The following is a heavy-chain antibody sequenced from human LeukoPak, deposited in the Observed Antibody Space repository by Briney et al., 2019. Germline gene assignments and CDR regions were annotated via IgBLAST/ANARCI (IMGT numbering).Heavy chain of an antibody. V-gene: IGHV4-59*01. J-gene: IGHJ5*02. D-gene: IGHD6-13*01. CDR2: IYYSGST. CDR3: ARDYGSWLNWFDP. Sequence: SETLSLTCTVSGGSISSYYWSWIRQPPGKGLEWIGYIYYSGSTNYNPSLKSRVTISVDTPKNQFSLKLSSVTAADTAVYYCARDYGSWLNWFDPWGQGTLVTVSS. CDR1: GGSISSYY.